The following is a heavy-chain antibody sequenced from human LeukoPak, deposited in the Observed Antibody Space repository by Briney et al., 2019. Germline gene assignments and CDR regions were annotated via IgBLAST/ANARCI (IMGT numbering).Heavy chain of an antibody. J-gene: IGHJ4*02. CDR1: GFTFSSYA. CDR2: ISYDGSNK. V-gene: IGHV3-30-3*01. D-gene: IGHD1-26*01. CDR3: ASGRGG. Sequence: GRSLRLSCAASGFTFSSYAMHWVRQAPGKGLEWVAVISYDGSNKYYADSVKGRFTISRDNSKNTLYLQMNSLRAEDTAVYYCASGRGGWGQGTLVTVSS.